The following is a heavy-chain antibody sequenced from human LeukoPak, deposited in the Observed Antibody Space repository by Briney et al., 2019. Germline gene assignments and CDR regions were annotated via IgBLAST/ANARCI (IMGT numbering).Heavy chain of an antibody. J-gene: IGHJ6*03. CDR3: AREGYDFWSGYYMDV. Sequence: SETLSLTCTVSGYSISSGYYWGWIRQPPGKGLEWIGSIYHSGSTYYNPSLKSRVTISVDTSKNQFSLKLSSVTAADTAVYYCAREGYDFWSGYYMDVWGKGTTVTVSS. CDR2: IYHSGST. CDR1: GYSISSGYY. D-gene: IGHD3-3*01. V-gene: IGHV4-38-2*02.